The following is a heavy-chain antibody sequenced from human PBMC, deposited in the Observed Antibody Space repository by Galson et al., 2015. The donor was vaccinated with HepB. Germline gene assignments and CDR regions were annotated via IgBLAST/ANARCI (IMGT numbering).Heavy chain of an antibody. Sequence: QSGAEVKKPGESLKISCKGSGYSFTSYWIGWVRQMPGKGLEWMGIIYPGDSDTRYSPSSQGRVTISADKSISTAYLRWSSLKASDTAMYYCARPLVGANYYFDYWGQGTLVTVSS. J-gene: IGHJ4*02. CDR1: GYSFTSYW. CDR3: ARPLVGANYYFDY. D-gene: IGHD1-26*01. V-gene: IGHV5-51*01. CDR2: IYPGDSDT.